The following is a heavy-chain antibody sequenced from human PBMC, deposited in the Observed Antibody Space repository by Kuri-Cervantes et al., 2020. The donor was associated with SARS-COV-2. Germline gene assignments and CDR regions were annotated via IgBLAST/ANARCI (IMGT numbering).Heavy chain of an antibody. Sequence: GGSLRLSCAASGFTFSTYAMSWVRQAPGKGLEWVSVIYSGGTSTYYADSVKGRFTISRDNSKKTLYLQMNSLRAEDTAVYYCAKMSGYDYVPLWYFELWGRGTLVTVSS. CDR1: GFTFSTYA. V-gene: IGHV3-23*03. CDR3: AKMSGYDYVPLWYFEL. J-gene: IGHJ2*01. D-gene: IGHD5-12*01. CDR2: IYSGGTST.